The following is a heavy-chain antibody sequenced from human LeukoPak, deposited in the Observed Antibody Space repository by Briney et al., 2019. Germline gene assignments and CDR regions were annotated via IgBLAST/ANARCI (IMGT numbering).Heavy chain of an antibody. Sequence: TGGSLRLSCAASGFTFRNFAMPWVRQAPGKGLEYVSALRSDGATTYYADSVKGRFIISRDNSKNTLYLQMGSLRREDMGVYYCARARRSGQQSYYFDYWGQGTPVTVSS. CDR3: ARARRSGQQSYYFDY. CDR1: GFTFRNFA. D-gene: IGHD6-19*01. J-gene: IGHJ4*02. CDR2: LRSDGATT. V-gene: IGHV3-64*02.